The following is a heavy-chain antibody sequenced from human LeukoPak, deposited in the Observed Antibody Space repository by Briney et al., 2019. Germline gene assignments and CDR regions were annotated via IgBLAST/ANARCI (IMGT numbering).Heavy chain of an antibody. V-gene: IGHV3-30*18. CDR2: ITYDGDTT. J-gene: IGHJ4*02. CDR3: VKEQGSGSYGTADY. D-gene: IGHD3-10*01. CDR1: GFTFSSCG. Sequence: GGSLRLSCAASGFTFSSCGMHWVRQAPGKGLEWVAVITYDGDTTYFEDSVKGRFTISRDTSKSTLYLQMNSLGAEDTAVYYCVKEQGSGSYGTADYWGQGTLVTVSS.